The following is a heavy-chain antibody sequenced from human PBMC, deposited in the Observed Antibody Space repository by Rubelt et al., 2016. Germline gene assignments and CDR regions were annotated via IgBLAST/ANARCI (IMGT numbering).Heavy chain of an antibody. CDR3: ARGFYYCDY. CDR2: VYYCGNT. J-gene: IGHJ4*02. Sequence: QLQLQESGPGLVKPSETLSLTCTVSGGSISSGSYYWAWIRQPPGKGLEWIGNVYYCGNTYYSPSLKSRVTISVDTSKNQFSRKLSAVTAADTAVYYCARGFYYCDYWGQGTLVTVSS. V-gene: IGHV4-39*07. D-gene: IGHD3-3*01. CDR1: GGSISSGSYY.